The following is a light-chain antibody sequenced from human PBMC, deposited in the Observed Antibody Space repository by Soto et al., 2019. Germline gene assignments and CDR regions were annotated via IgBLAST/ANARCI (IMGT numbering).Light chain of an antibody. CDR1: QGISSF. V-gene: IGKV1-9*01. CDR2: DAS. Sequence: DIQLTQSPSFLSASVGDRVTITCRASQGISSFLAWYQEKPGEAPKLLIYDASTLQSGVPSRFSGSGSGTEFTLTISSLQPEDFATYYCQQLDSYPITFGQGTRLXIK. J-gene: IGKJ5*01. CDR3: QQLDSYPIT.